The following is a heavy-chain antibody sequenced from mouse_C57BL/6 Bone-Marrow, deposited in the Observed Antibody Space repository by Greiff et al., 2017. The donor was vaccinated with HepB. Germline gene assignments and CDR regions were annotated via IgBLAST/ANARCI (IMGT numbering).Heavy chain of an antibody. CDR3: ARVREGVYYGYFDY. J-gene: IGHJ2*01. Sequence: QVQLQQSGAELARPGASVKLSCKASGYTFTSYGISWVKQRTGQGLEWIGEIYPRSGNTYYNEKFKGKATLTADKSSSTAYMELRSLTSEDSAVYFCARVREGVYYGYFDYGGQGTTLTVSS. CDR2: IYPRSGNT. V-gene: IGHV1-81*01. D-gene: IGHD1-1*01. CDR1: GYTFTSYG.